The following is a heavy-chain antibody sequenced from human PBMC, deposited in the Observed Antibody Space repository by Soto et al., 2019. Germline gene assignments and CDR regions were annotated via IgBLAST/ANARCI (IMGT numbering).Heavy chain of an antibody. CDR3: ARDHGVPAATNYYYGMDA. Sequence: SVKVSCKASGGTFSSYAISWVRQAPGQGLEWMGGIIPIFGTANYAQKFQGRVTITADESTSTAYMELSSLRSEDTAVYYCARDHGVPAATNYYYGMDAWGQGTTVTVSS. J-gene: IGHJ6*02. CDR1: GGTFSSYA. CDR2: IIPIFGTA. V-gene: IGHV1-69*13. D-gene: IGHD2-2*01.